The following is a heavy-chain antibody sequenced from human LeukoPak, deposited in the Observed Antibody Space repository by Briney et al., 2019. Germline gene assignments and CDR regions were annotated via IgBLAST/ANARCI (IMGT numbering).Heavy chain of an antibody. D-gene: IGHD1-26*01. CDR3: ARGGSYADAFDI. CDR2: INPNSGGT. V-gene: IGHV1-2*02. Sequence: ASVKVSCKASGYTFTGYYMHWVRQAPGQGLEWLGWINPNSGGTNYAQKFQGRVTMTRDTYISTAYMELSRLRSDDTAVYYCARGGSYADAFDIWGQGTMVTVSS. J-gene: IGHJ3*02. CDR1: GYTFTGYY.